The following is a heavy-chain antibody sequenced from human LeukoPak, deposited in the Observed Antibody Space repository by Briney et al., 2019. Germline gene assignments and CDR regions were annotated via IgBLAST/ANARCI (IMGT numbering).Heavy chain of an antibody. CDR3: ASSRSVAGMDY. Sequence: GGSLRLSCAASGFTFSSYWMSWVRQAPGKGLEWVSSISSSSSYIYYADSVKGRFTISRDNAKNSLYLQMNSLRAEDTAVYYCASSRSVAGMDYWGQGTLVTVSS. CDR1: GFTFSSYW. V-gene: IGHV3-21*01. J-gene: IGHJ4*02. CDR2: ISSSSSYI. D-gene: IGHD6-19*01.